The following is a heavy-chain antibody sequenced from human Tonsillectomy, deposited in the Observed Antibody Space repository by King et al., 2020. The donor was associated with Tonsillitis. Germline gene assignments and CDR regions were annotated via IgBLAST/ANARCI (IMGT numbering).Heavy chain of an antibody. CDR1: GGTFSSYA. V-gene: IGHV1-69*01. Sequence: VQLVQSGAEVKKPGSSVKVSCKASGGTFSSYAISWVRQAPGQGLEWMGGIIPIFGSANYAQKFQGRVSITADESTRTAYMELSSLRSEDTAVYYCATMCGIAAAGEPPPHGMDVWGQGTTVTVSS. CDR2: IIPIFGSA. J-gene: IGHJ6*02. CDR3: ATMCGIAAAGEPPPHGMDV. D-gene: IGHD6-13*01.